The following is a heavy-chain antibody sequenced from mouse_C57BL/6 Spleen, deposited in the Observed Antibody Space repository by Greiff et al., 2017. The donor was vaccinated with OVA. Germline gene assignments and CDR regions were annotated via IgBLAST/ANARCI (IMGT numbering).Heavy chain of an antibody. CDR1: GYSFTSYY. CDR2: IYPGSGNT. CDR3: ASWDGGYFDV. V-gene: IGHV1-66*01. J-gene: IGHJ1*03. D-gene: IGHD4-1*01. Sequence: VQLQQSGPELVKPGASVKISCKASGYSFTSYYIHWVKQRPGQGLEWIGRIYPGSGNTKYNEKFKGKATLTADTSSSTAYMQLSSLTSEDSAVYYCASWDGGYFDVWGTGTTVTVSS.